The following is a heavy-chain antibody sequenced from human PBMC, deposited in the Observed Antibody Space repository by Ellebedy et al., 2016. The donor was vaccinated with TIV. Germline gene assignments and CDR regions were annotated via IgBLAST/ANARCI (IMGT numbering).Heavy chain of an antibody. Sequence: PGGSLRLSCAASAFTFSSYTMNWVRQAPGKGLEWVSCISSISSYINYAYSVKGRFTISRDNSKNTLYLQMNSLRPEDTAVYYCARHAVGEGATLEYWGQGTLVTDSS. CDR3: ARHAVGEGATLEY. CDR1: AFTFSSYT. V-gene: IGHV3-21*01. J-gene: IGHJ4*02. CDR2: ISSISSYI. D-gene: IGHD1-26*01.